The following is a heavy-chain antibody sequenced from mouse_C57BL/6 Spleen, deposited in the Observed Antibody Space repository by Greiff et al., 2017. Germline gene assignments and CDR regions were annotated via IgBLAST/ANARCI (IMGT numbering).Heavy chain of an antibody. D-gene: IGHD2-2*01. CDR2: ISYDGSN. V-gene: IGHV3-6*01. CDR1: GYSITSGYY. CDR3: ARVGYDWYFDV. Sequence: DVQLQESGPGLVKPSQSLSLTCSVTGYSITSGYYWNWIRQFPGNKLEWMGYISYDGSNNYNPSLKNRISITRDTSKNQFFLKLNSVTTEDTATYYCARVGYDWYFDVWGTGTTVTVSS. J-gene: IGHJ1*03.